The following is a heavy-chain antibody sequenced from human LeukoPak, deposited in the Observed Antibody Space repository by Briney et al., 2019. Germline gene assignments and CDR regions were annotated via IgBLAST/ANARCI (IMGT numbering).Heavy chain of an antibody. V-gene: IGHV7-4-1*02. CDR3: ARPLNIYGSGSYNWFDP. J-gene: IGHJ5*02. CDR1: GYTFTSYA. D-gene: IGHD3-10*01. Sequence: ASVKVSCKASGYTFTSYAMNWVRQAPGQGLEWMGWINTNTGNPTYAQGFTGRFVFSLDTSVSTAYLQISSLKAEDTAVYYCARPLNIYGSGSYNWFDPWGQGTLVTVSS. CDR2: INTNTGNP.